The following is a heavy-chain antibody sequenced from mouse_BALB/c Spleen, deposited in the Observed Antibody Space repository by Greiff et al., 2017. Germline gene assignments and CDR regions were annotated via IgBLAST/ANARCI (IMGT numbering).Heavy chain of an antibody. D-gene: IGHD1-1*01. Sequence: EVKLMESGGGLVQPGGSLKLSCAASGFAFSSYDMSWVRQTPEKRLEWVAYISSGGGSTYYPDTVKGRFTISRDNAKNTLYLQMSSLKSEDTAMYYCARRYYGSSPFAYWGQGTLVTVSA. V-gene: IGHV5-12-1*01. CDR1: GFAFSSYD. CDR2: ISSGGGST. CDR3: ARRYYGSSPFAY. J-gene: IGHJ3*01.